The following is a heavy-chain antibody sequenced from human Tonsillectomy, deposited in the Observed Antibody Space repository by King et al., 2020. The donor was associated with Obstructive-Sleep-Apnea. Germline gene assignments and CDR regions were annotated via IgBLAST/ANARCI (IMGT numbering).Heavy chain of an antibody. V-gene: IGHV3-9*01. D-gene: IGHD6-13*01. CDR2: ISWNSGSI. J-gene: IGHJ6*02. CDR3: AKDGIAAAAYGMDV. CDR1: GFNFDDYA. Sequence: EQLVQSGGGLVQPGRSLRLSCAASGFNFDDYAMHWVRQAPGKGLEWVSGISWNSGSIGYADSVKGRFTISRDNAKNSLYLQMNSLRAEDTALYYCAKDGIAAAAYGMDVWGQGTTVTVSS.